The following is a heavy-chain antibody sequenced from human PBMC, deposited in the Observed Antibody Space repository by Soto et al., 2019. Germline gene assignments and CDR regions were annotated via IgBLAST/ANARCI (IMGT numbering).Heavy chain of an antibody. V-gene: IGHV3-66*01. CDR2: LYSGGST. CDR1: GFTVSSSY. Sequence: PGGSLRLSCAASGFTVSSSYMSWVRQAPGKGLEWVSVLYSGGSTYYADSVKGRFTISRDNAKNTLYLQMNSLIAEDTAVYYCASSSIQLWLLVPYLDYWGQGSLVTVSS. CDR3: ASSSIQLWLLVPYLDY. J-gene: IGHJ4*02. D-gene: IGHD5-18*01.